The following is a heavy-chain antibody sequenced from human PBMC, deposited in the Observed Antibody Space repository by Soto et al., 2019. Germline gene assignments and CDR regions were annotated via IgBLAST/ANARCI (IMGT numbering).Heavy chain of an antibody. V-gene: IGHV3-23*01. CDR3: AKVVKYDVLTGYYKGPDYYGMDV. Sequence: AGGSLRLSCAASGFTFSIYSMNWVRQAPGKGLEWVSLISGSGGSTHYADSVEGRFTISRDNSKSTLYLEMDSLRAEDTAVYYCAKVVKYDVLTGYYKGPDYYGMDVWGQGTTVTVSS. J-gene: IGHJ6*02. D-gene: IGHD3-9*01. CDR2: ISGSGGST. CDR1: GFTFSIYS.